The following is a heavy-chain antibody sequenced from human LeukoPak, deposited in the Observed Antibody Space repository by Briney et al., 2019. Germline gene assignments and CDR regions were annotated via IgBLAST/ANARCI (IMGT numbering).Heavy chain of an antibody. D-gene: IGHD3-3*01. Sequence: SETLSLTCAVYGGSFSGYYWSWIRQPPGKGLEWIGEISHSGSTNYNPSLKSRVTISVDTSKNQFSLKLSSVTAADTAVYYCASFWSGYYPFDYWGQGTLVTVSS. V-gene: IGHV4-34*01. CDR1: GGSFSGYY. CDR3: ASFWSGYYPFDY. CDR2: ISHSGST. J-gene: IGHJ4*02.